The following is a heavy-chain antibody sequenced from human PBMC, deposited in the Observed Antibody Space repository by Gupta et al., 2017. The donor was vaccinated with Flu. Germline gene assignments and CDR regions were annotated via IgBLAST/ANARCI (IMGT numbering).Heavy chain of an antibody. CDR2: MNPNSGNT. J-gene: IGHJ4*02. V-gene: IGHV1-8*01. D-gene: IGHD6-19*01. Sequence: WVRQATGQGLEWMGWMNPNSGNTGYAQKFQGRVTMTRNTSISTAYMELSSLRSEDTAVYYCARVSGWYCIDYWGQGTLVTVSS. CDR3: ARVSGWYCIDY.